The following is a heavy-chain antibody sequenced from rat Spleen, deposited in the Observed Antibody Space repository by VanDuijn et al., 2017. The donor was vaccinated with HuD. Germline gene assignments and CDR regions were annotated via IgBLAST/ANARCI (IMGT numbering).Heavy chain of an antibody. CDR2: MWSDGDR. D-gene: IGHD1-5*01. J-gene: IGHJ3*01. CDR1: GFSLTSYS. V-gene: IGHV2S18*01. CDR3: ASGGWYNSWFAF. Sequence: QVQLKESGPGLVQPSETLSLTCTVSGFSLTSYSVHWVRQHSGKSLEWMGRMWSDGDRSYNSAFTSRLSISRDTSKNQVFLKMNSLQTEDTGTYYCASGGWYNSWFAFWGQGTLVTVSS.